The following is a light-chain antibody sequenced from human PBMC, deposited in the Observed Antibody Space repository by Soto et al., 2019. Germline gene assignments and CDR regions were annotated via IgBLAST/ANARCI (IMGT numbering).Light chain of an antibody. CDR3: AKWDDGLNGPLYV. CDR1: SSNIGSYP. Sequence: QSVLTQPPSASGTPGQRVTISCSGGSSNIGSYPDNWYQQLPGTAPKLLIYGNIVRPSGVSDRFSGSKSGTSASLAISGLQSEDEADYYGAKWDDGLNGPLYVFGSGTKLTVL. V-gene: IGLV1-44*01. J-gene: IGLJ1*01. CDR2: GNI.